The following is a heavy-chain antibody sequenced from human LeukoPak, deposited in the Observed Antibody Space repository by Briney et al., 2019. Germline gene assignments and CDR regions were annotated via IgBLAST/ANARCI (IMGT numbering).Heavy chain of an antibody. Sequence: ASVNLSRAVSRYTLTSYYVPWVPQAPGNGLEWLGVINPCHGITSYAQKCTGRITMTGDTSPLTVYMELDSLRSEDTAVYYCARSSPPFESWRYYRPFDCWVEGRLV. CDR1: RYTLTSYY. CDR2: INPCHGIT. D-gene: IGHD3-10*01. CDR3: ARSSPPFESWRYYRPFDC. J-gene: IGHJ4*02. V-gene: IGHV1-46*01.